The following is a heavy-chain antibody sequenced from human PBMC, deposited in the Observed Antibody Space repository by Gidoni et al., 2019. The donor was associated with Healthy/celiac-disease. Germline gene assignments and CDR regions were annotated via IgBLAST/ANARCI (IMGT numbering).Heavy chain of an antibody. CDR3: ARGGSWYYYYGMDV. Sequence: QVQLQHCGACLSKPSETLSPTCAVYGGSFSGYYWSWIRQPPGKGLEWIGEINHSGSTNYNPSLKSRVTISVDTSKNQFSLKLSSVTAADTAVYYCARGGSWYYYYGMDVWGQGTTVTVSS. J-gene: IGHJ6*02. CDR1: GGSFSGYY. CDR2: INHSGST. V-gene: IGHV4-34*01. D-gene: IGHD3-10*01.